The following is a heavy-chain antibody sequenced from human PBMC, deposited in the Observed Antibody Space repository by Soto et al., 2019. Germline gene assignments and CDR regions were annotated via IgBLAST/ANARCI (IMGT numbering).Heavy chain of an antibody. CDR1: GGSFSGYY. D-gene: IGHD6-19*01. J-gene: IGHJ4*02. CDR3: ARTPLRIAVAGGTTGVDY. V-gene: IGHV4-34*01. CDR2: INHSGST. Sequence: SETLSLTCAVYGGSFSGYYWSWIRQPPGKGLEWIGEINHSGSTNYNPSLKSRVTISVDTSKNQFSLKLSSVTAVDTAVYYCARTPLRIAVAGGTTGVDYWGQGTLVTVSS.